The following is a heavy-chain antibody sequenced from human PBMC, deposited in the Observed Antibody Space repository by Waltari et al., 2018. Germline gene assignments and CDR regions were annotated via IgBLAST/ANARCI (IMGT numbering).Heavy chain of an antibody. Sequence: QVQLVESGGGVVQPGRSLRLSCAASGFTFSSYGMHWVRQAPGKGLEWVAVIGYDGSNKYYADSVKGRFTISRDNSKNTLYLQMNSLRAEDTAVYYCARGPGYFDYWGQGTLVTVSS. CDR3: ARGPGYFDY. CDR2: IGYDGSNK. CDR1: GFTFSSYG. J-gene: IGHJ4*02. V-gene: IGHV3-33*01.